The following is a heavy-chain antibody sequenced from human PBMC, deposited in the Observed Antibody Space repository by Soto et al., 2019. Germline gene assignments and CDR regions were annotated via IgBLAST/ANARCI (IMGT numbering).Heavy chain of an antibody. CDR2: ISAYNGNT. J-gene: IGHJ3*02. CDR1: GYTFTSYG. Sequence: QVQLVQSGAEVKNPGASVKVSCKASGYTFTSYGISWVRQAPGQGLEWMGWISAYNGNTNYAQKLQGRVTMTTDTSTSTAYMELRSLRSDDTAVYYCARVLRRFGEFSRIAFDIWGQGTMVTVSS. V-gene: IGHV1-18*01. D-gene: IGHD3-10*01. CDR3: ARVLRRFGEFSRIAFDI.